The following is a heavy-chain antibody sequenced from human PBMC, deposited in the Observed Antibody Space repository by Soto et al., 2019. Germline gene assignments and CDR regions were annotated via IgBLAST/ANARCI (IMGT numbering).Heavy chain of an antibody. CDR1: GGTFSSYA. CDR3: ARVSGDIVVVPAATQGWGYYHGMDV. D-gene: IGHD2-2*01. J-gene: IGHJ6*02. CDR2: IIPIFGTA. Sequence: SVKVSCKASGGTFSSYAISWVRQVPGRGLEWMGGIIPIFGTANYAQKFQGRVTITADESTSTAYMELSSLRSEDTAVYYCARVSGDIVVVPAATQGWGYYHGMDVWGQGTTVTVSS. V-gene: IGHV1-69*13.